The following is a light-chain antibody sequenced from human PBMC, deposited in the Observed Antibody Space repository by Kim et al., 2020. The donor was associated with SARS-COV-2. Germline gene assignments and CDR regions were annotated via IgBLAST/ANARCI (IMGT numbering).Light chain of an antibody. Sequence: SASVGDRVTITCRASQGISNYLAWFQQKPGKVPQRLIYSASSLQSGVPSRFSGSGSGTEFNLTISSLQPEDFATYYCLQHNSPPHTFGQGTKLEIK. CDR2: SAS. CDR1: QGISNY. J-gene: IGKJ2*01. CDR3: LQHNSPPHT. V-gene: IGKV1-17*03.